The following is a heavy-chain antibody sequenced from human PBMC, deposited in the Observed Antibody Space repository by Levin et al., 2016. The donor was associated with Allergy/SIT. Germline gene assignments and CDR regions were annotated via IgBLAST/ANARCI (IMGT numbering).Heavy chain of an antibody. D-gene: IGHD4-23*01. Sequence: GGSLRLSCAASGFTFSGSAMHWVRQASGKGLEWVGRIRSKANNYATSYAASVKGRFTISRDESKNTAYLEMNSLKTEDTAVYYCIRILGDDGGNVGDYWGQGTLVTVSS. CDR2: IRSKANNYAT. V-gene: IGHV3-73*01. CDR3: IRILGDDGGNVGDY. J-gene: IGHJ4*02. CDR1: GFTFSGSA.